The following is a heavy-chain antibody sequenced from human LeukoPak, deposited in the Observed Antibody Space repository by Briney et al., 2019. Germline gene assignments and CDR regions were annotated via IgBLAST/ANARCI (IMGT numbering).Heavy chain of an antibody. J-gene: IGHJ4*02. V-gene: IGHV6-1*01. CDR1: GDTFSSNSAA. Sequence: PSQTLSLTCAVSGDTFSSNSAAWHWIRQSPWIGLEWLGRTYYRSKWYNDYAVSVKSRITIHADTSKNQFSLQVNSVTPEDTAVYYCARDVVGGFLFDYWGQGTLVTVSS. CDR3: ARDVVGGFLFDY. D-gene: IGHD2-15*01. CDR2: TYYRSKWYN.